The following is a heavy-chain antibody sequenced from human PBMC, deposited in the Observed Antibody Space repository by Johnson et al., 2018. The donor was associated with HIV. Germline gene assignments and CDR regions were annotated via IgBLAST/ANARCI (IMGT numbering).Heavy chain of an antibody. D-gene: IGHD6-19*01. CDR3: ARAVAGTWFDI. CDR2: ISYDGSNK. Sequence: QVQLVESGGGVVQPGRSLRLSCAASGFTFSSSGMHWVRQAPGKGLEWVAVISYDGSNKYYAASVKGRFTISRNNSTNTLYLQLNSLRAEDTAVYYCARAVAGTWFDIWGQGTMVTVSS. CDR1: GFTFSSSG. V-gene: IGHV3-30*03. J-gene: IGHJ3*02.